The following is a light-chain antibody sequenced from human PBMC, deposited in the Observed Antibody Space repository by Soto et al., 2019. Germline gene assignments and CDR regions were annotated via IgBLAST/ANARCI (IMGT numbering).Light chain of an antibody. CDR3: QQYSNYFT. J-gene: IGKJ3*01. CDR2: AAS. CDR1: QGLNSN. Sequence: AIQLTQSPSSLSASVGDRVTITCRASQGLNSNLAWYQQKPGKAPKLLMYAASTLQKGVPSRFSGNGSGTDFTLTIRSLQPEAFATYYCQQYSNYFTFCPGTKVDI. V-gene: IGKV1D-13*01.